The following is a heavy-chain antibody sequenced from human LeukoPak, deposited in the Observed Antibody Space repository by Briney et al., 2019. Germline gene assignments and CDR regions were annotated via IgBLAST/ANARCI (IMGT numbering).Heavy chain of an antibody. CDR2: LNKDGGEK. CDR3: VKDSPPRYSGSPPAY. J-gene: IGHJ4*02. Sequence: GGSLRLSCAASGFTFSGYCMSWVRQAPGKGLEWVANLNKDGGEKYYVHSVKGRFTISRDNAKNSLYLQMNSLRADDTAVHYCVKDSPPRYSGSPPAYWGQGTLVTVSS. CDR1: GFTFSGYC. V-gene: IGHV3-7*03. D-gene: IGHD1-26*01.